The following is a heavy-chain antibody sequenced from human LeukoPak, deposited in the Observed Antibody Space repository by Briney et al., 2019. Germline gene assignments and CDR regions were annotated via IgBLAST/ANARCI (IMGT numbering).Heavy chain of an antibody. CDR1: GGSISSYY. Sequence: ASETLSLTCTVSGGSISSYYWSWIRQPPGKGLEWIGYIYYSGSTNYNPSLKSRVTILVDTSKNQVSLKLSSVTAADTAVYYCARALIWGYHHDAFDIWGQGTMVTVSS. CDR3: ARALIWGYHHDAFDI. V-gene: IGHV4-59*08. D-gene: IGHD5-12*01. CDR2: IYYSGST. J-gene: IGHJ3*02.